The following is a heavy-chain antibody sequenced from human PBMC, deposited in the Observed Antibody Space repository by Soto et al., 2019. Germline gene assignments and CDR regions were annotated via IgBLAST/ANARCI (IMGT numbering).Heavy chain of an antibody. J-gene: IGHJ5*01. V-gene: IGHV3-23*01. D-gene: IGHD3-3*01. CDR2: ISGSGGST. Sequence: GGSLRLSCAASGFTFSSYAMSWVRQAPGKGLECVSAISGSGGSTYYADSVKGWFTISRDNSKNTLYLQMNSLRAEDTAVYYCAKDNFGPKADSWGQGTLVTVSS. CDR3: AKDNFGPKADS. CDR1: GFTFSSYA.